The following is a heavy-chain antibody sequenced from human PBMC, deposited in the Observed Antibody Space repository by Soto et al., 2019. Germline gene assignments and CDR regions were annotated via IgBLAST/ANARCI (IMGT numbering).Heavy chain of an antibody. V-gene: IGHV1-18*04. J-gene: IGHJ4*02. CDR1: GYTFTSYG. CDR3: ARGPDYDSSGYYLL. D-gene: IGHD3-22*01. CDR2: ISAYNGNT. Sequence: ASVKVSCNASGYTFTSYGISWVRQAPGQGLEWMGWISAYNGNTNYAQKLQGRVTMTTDTSTSTAYMELRSLRSDDTAVYYCARGPDYDSSGYYLLWGQGTLVTVSS.